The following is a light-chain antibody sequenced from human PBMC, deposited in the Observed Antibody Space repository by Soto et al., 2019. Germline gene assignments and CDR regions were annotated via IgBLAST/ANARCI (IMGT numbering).Light chain of an antibody. V-gene: IGLV1-40*01. CDR2: GNS. CDR3: QSYDRSLSGVV. Sequence: QSVLTQPPSVSGAPGQRVTISCTGSSPNIGAGYDVHWYQQLPGTAPKVLIYGNSNRPSGVPDRFSGSKSGTSASLAITGLQAEDEADYYCQSYDRSLSGVVFGGGTQLTVL. J-gene: IGLJ7*01. CDR1: SPNIGAGYD.